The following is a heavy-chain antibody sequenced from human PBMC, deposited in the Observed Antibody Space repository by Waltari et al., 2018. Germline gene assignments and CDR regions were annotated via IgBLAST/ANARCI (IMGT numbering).Heavy chain of an antibody. CDR2: IYTSGST. CDR1: GGSISSGSYY. CDR3: ARDGWLPL. D-gene: IGHD5-12*01. Sequence: QVQLQESGPGLVKPSQTLSLTCTVSGGSISSGSYYWSWIRQPAGKGLEWIGYIYTSGSTNYNPSLKSRVTISVDTSKNQFSLKLSSVTAADTAVYYCARDGWLPLWGQGTLVTVSS. J-gene: IGHJ4*02. V-gene: IGHV4-61*09.